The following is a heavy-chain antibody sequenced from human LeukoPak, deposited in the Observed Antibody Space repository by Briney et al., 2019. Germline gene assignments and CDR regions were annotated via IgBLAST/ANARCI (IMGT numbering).Heavy chain of an antibody. D-gene: IGHD3-10*01. CDR2: ISGSGGST. CDR1: GFTFSSYA. J-gene: IGHJ5*02. V-gene: IGHV3-23*01. CDR3: AKEGPMVRGVIITSSWFDP. Sequence: PGGSLRLSCAASGFTFSSYAMSWVRQAPGKGLEWVSAISGSGGSTYYADSAKGRFTISRDNSKNTLYLQMNSLRAEDTAVYYCAKEGPMVRGVIITSSWFDPWGQGTLVTVSS.